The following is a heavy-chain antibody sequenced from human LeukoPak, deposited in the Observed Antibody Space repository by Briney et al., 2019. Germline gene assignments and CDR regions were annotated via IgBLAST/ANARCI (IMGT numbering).Heavy chain of an antibody. V-gene: IGHV1-69*05. Sequence: SVKVSCKASGGTFSSYAISWVRQAPGQGLEWMGGIIPIFGTANYAQKFQGRVTITTDESTSTAYMELSSLRSEDTAVYYSARGTYFGSWFGKVWFDPWGQGTLVTVSS. CDR3: ARGTYFGSWFGKVWFDP. CDR1: GGTFSSYA. J-gene: IGHJ5*02. CDR2: IIPIFGTA. D-gene: IGHD6-13*01.